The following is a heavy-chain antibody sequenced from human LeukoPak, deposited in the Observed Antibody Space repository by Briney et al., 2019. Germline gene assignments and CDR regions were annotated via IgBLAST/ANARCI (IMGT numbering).Heavy chain of an antibody. V-gene: IGHV4-59*01. Sequence: SSETLSLTCTVSGGSISSYYWSWIRQPPGKGLEWIGNIYDSGSTNYNPSLKSRVTISVDTSKNQCSLKLSSVTAADTAVYYCARQSISGSSLSYFDYWGQGTLVTVSS. CDR1: GGSISSYY. D-gene: IGHD3-22*01. CDR3: ARQSISGSSLSYFDY. J-gene: IGHJ4*02. CDR2: IYDSGST.